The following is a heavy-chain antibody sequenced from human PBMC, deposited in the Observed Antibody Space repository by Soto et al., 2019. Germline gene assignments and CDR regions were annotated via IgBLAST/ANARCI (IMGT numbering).Heavy chain of an antibody. D-gene: IGHD3-22*01. CDR3: AREGGSYDSGGYLIRGAFDI. V-gene: IGHV4-31*03. Sequence: TLSLTCSVSGDSISRIDYYWTWIRQHPEKSLEWIGNIYFRGNTYYSPSLESRLTISVDTSKNQFSLKLTSVTAADTAVYYCAREGGSYDSGGYLIRGAFDIWGQGTMVTVSS. J-gene: IGHJ3*02. CDR2: IYFRGNT. CDR1: GDSISRIDYY.